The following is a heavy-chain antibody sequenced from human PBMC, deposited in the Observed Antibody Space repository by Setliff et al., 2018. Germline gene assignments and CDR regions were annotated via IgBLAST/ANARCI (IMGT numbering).Heavy chain of an antibody. J-gene: IGHJ4*02. V-gene: IGHV3-30*01. CDR1: GFTFSSYA. D-gene: IGHD3-3*01. CDR3: ARDGVPPLNYNFWSGNLEF. CDR2: ISYDGINK. Sequence: GGSLRLSCAASGFTFSSYAMHWVRQAPGKGLEWVAVISYDGINKYYADSVKGRFTISRDNSKNTLYLQMNSLRVEDTAVYYCARDGVPPLNYNFWSGNLEFWGQGTLVTVSS.